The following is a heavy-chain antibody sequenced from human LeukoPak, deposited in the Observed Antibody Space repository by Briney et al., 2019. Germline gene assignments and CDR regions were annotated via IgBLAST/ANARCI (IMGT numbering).Heavy chain of an antibody. V-gene: IGHV3-74*01. CDR1: GFTFRDYW. J-gene: IGHJ6*02. CDR3: VRDSRYCPDV. Sequence: PGGSLRLSCAVSGFTFRDYWMHWVRQAPGQGLVWVSRLISDGSSASYADSVKGRFTISRDNTKNTLYLEMNSLRAEDTAVYYCVRDSRYCPDVWGQGTTVTVSS. CDR2: LISDGSSA. D-gene: IGHD2-15*01.